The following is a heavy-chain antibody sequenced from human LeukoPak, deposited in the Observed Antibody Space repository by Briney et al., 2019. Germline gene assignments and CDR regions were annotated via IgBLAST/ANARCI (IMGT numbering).Heavy chain of an antibody. J-gene: IGHJ4*02. V-gene: IGHV3-30-3*01. CDR2: ISYDGSNK. CDR1: GFTFSSYA. Sequence: PGGSLRLSCAASGFTFSSYAMHWVRQAPGKGLEWVAVISYDGSNKYYADSVKGRFTISRDNSKNTLYLQMNSLRAEDTAVYYCARDGEAATTWFGELFPSGYWGQGTLVTVSS. CDR3: ARDGEAATTWFGELFPSGY. D-gene: IGHD3-10*01.